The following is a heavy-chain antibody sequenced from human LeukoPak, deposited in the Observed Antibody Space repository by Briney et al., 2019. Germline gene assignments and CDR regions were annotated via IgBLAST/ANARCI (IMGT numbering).Heavy chain of an antibody. D-gene: IGHD1-7*01. CDR3: ARADWNFRWDFDY. J-gene: IGHJ4*02. CDR1: GGTFTSYA. Sequence: SVKVSCKASGGTFTSYAISWVRQAPGQGLEWMGGIIPIFGTVNYAQKFQGRVTITADKSTSTAYMELSSLRSEDTAVYYCARADWNFRWDFDYWGQGTLVTVSS. CDR2: IIPIFGTV. V-gene: IGHV1-69*06.